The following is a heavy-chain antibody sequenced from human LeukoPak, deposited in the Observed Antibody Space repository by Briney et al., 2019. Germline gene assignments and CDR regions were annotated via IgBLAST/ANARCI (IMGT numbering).Heavy chain of an antibody. CDR1: GFTFSGSA. CDR3: TSLVVISRYGMDV. CDR2: IRSKANSYAT. V-gene: IGHV3-73*01. D-gene: IGHD3-22*01. Sequence: PGGSLRLSCAASGFTFSGSAMHWVRQASGKGLEWVGRIRSKANSYATAYAASVKGRFTISRDDSKNTAYLQMNSLKTEDTAVYYCTSLVVISRYGMDVWGQGTTVTVSS. J-gene: IGHJ6*02.